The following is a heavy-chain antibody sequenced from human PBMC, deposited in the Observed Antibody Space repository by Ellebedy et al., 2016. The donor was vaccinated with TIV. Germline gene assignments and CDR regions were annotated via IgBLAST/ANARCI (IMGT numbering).Heavy chain of an antibody. CDR2: IYTSGST. J-gene: IGHJ4*02. V-gene: IGHV4-4*07. Sequence: ESLKISCTVSGGSISSYYWSWIRQPAGKGLEWIGRIYTSGSTNYNPSLKSRVTMSVDTSKNQFSLKLSSVTAADTAVYYCARESGYSSGWSVDYWGQGTLVTVSS. D-gene: IGHD6-19*01. CDR3: ARESGYSSGWSVDY. CDR1: GGSISSYY.